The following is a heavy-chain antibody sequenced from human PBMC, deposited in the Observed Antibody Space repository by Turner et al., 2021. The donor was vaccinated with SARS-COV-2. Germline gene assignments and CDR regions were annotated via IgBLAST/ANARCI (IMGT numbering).Heavy chain of an antibody. CDR3: ATVFAVASLSYGMDV. J-gene: IGHJ6*02. CDR1: GYTFIELS. Sequence: VQLVKSGADGNKPGVSLMAPCKVSGYTFIELSMHWVRPAPGKGVEWMGGIEPEDVETNSDQKFQGRGSITKETSTDTAYMALSRLCSTDTAVDYCATVFAVASLSYGMDVWGQGTTVTVSS. CDR2: IEPEDVET. V-gene: IGHV1-24*01. D-gene: IGHD6-19*01.